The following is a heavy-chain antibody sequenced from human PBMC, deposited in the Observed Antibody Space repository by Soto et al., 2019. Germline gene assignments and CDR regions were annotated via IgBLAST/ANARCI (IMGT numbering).Heavy chain of an antibody. CDR3: ASCLVGATARVYYYYYGMDV. CDR2: IIPIFGTA. V-gene: IGHV1-69*13. D-gene: IGHD1-26*01. CDR1: GGTFSSYA. Sequence: SVKVSCKASGGTFSSYAISWVRQAPGQGLEWMGGIIPIFGTANYAQKFQGRVTITADESTSTAYMELSSLRSEDTAVYYCASCLVGATARVYYYYYGMDVWGQGTTVTVSS. J-gene: IGHJ6*02.